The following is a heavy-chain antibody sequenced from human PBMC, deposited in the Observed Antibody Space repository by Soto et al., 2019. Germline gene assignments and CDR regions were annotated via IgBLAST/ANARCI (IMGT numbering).Heavy chain of an antibody. CDR2: ISGSGGST. Sequence: EVQLLESGGGLVQPGGSLRLSCAASGYTFSSYAMRWVRQAPGKGLEWVSAISGSGGSTYYADSVKGRFTISRDNSKNTLYLQMNSLRAEDTAVYYCAKMGAATDYMDVWGKGTTVTVSS. V-gene: IGHV3-23*01. J-gene: IGHJ6*03. D-gene: IGHD2-15*01. CDR3: AKMGAATDYMDV. CDR1: GYTFSSYA.